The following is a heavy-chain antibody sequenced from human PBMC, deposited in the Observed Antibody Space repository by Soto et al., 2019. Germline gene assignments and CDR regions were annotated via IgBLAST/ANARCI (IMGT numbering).Heavy chain of an antibody. J-gene: IGHJ5*02. CDR3: AREPLCGGRCYLNYFDP. V-gene: IGHV1-3*01. CDR2: INVGNGNT. D-gene: IGHD2-15*01. Sequence: ASVKFSCKSSGYTFTSYPIHWVRQAPGQRLEWMGWINVGNGNTASSQKFQDRVTITRDTSASTAYMELTSPRSEDTAVYYCAREPLCGGRCYLNYFDPWGQGSRGTVS. CDR1: GYTFTSYP.